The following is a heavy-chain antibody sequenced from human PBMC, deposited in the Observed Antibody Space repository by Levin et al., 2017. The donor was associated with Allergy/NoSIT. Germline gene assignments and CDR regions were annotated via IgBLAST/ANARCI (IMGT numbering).Heavy chain of an antibody. CDR2: ISWNSGGI. J-gene: IGHJ4*02. V-gene: IGHV3-9*01. CDR3: VKGSAAAGDLFDY. D-gene: IGHD6-13*01. Sequence: SLKISCAASGYSLGDYAMHWVRQAPGKGLEWVSSISWNSGGIGYADSVKGRFTISRDNAKNSLYLQMNSLRPEETALYYCVKGSAAAGDLFDYWGQGTLVTVSS. CDR1: GYSLGDYA.